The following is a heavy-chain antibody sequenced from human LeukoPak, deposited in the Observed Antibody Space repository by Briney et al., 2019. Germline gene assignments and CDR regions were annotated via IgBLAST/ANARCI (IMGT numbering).Heavy chain of an antibody. V-gene: IGHV3-7*01. D-gene: IGHD2-2*01. CDR1: GFTFSSYW. J-gene: IGHJ6*03. Sequence: GGSLRLSCAASGFTFSSYWMSWVRQAPGKGLEWVANIKQDGSEKYYVDSVKGRFTISRDNAKNSLYLQMNSLRAEDTAVYYCARDNFVYCSSTSCPDYYYYYMDVWGKGTTVTVSS. CDR3: ARDNFVYCSSTSCPDYYYYYMDV. CDR2: IKQDGSEK.